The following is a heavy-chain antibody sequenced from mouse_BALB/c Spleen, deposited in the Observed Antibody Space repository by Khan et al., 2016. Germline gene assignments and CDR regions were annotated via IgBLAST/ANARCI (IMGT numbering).Heavy chain of an antibody. V-gene: IGHV5-17*02. CDR2: ISSGSSTI. J-gene: IGHJ2*01. Sequence: EVELVKSGGGLVQPGGSRKLSCAASGFTFSRFGMHWVRQTPEKGLEWVAFISSGSSTIYYTDTLKGRFTISRDNPKNALRLQMTSLRSEDTAMYYCTRGDYWGQGTTLTVSS. CDR1: GFTFSRFG. CDR3: TRGDY.